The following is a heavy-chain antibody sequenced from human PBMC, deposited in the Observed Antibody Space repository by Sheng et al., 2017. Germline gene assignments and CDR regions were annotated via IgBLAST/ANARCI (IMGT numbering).Heavy chain of an antibody. CDR1: GFTFSSYW. Sequence: EVQLVESGGGLVQPGGSLRLSCAASGFTFSSYWMHWVRQAPGKGLVWVSRINSDGSSTSYADSVKGRFTISRDNAKNTLYLQMNSLRAEDTAVYYCARAARDYYDSSGYYWPYSDWYFDLWGRGTLVTVSS. J-gene: IGHJ2*01. D-gene: IGHD3-22*01. CDR3: ARAARDYYDSSGYYWPYSDWYFDL. CDR2: INSDGSST. V-gene: IGHV3-74*01.